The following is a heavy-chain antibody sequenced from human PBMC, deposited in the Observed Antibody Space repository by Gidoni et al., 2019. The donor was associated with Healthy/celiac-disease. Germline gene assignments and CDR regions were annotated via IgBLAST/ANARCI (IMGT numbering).Heavy chain of an antibody. D-gene: IGHD6-13*01. CDR2: ISYDGSNK. CDR3: ARDPYAAAAGTISFDY. J-gene: IGHJ4*02. V-gene: IGHV3-30*04. CDR1: GFTFSSYA. Sequence: QVQLVESGGGVVQPGRSLRLSCAASGFTFSSYAMHWVRQAPGKGLEGVAVISYDGSNKYYADSVKGRFTISRDNSKNTLYLQMNSLRAEDTAVYYCARDPYAAAAGTISFDYWGQGTLVTVSS.